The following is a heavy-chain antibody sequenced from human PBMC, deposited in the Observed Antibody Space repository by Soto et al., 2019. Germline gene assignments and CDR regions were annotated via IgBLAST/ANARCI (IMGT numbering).Heavy chain of an antibody. CDR2: INGRSNYV. CDR1: GFNFSTYT. J-gene: IGHJ4*02. V-gene: IGHV3-21*01. Sequence: GGSLRLSYVFSGFNFSTYTMNWFRQAPWKGLEWVSSINGRSNYVYYADSVKGRFTISRDNAKNSLYLQMNRLRAEDTAIYYCAREDGVVGSSSAFDHWGLGTLVTVSS. CDR3: AREDGVVGSSSAFDH. D-gene: IGHD1-26*01.